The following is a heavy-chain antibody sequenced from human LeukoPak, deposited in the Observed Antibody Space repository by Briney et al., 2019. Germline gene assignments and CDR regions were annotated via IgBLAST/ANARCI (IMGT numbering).Heavy chain of an antibody. V-gene: IGHV1-46*03. D-gene: IGHD1-26*01. CDR2: INPSGGST. CDR3: ARRADDSGSYYYFDY. CDR1: GYTFTSYY. J-gene: IGHJ4*02. Sequence: ASVKVSCKASGYTFTSYYMHWKRQAPGQGLEWMGIINPSGGSTSYAQKFQGRVTMTRDTSTSTVYMELSSLRSEDTAVYYCARRADDSGSYYYFDYWGQGTLVTVSS.